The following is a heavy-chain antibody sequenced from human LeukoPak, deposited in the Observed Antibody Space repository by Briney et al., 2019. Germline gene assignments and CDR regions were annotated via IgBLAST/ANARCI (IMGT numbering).Heavy chain of an antibody. CDR3: ARDRGDYYDSSGYLMGLDY. V-gene: IGHV1-18*01. CDR1: GYTFTSYG. J-gene: IGHJ4*02. D-gene: IGHD3-22*01. CDR2: LSAYNGNT. Sequence: ASVKVSCKASGYTFTSYGISWVRQAPGQGLEWMGWLSAYNGNTNYAQKLQGRVTMTTDTSTSTAYMELRSLRSDDTAVYYCARDRGDYYDSSGYLMGLDYWGQGTLVTVSS.